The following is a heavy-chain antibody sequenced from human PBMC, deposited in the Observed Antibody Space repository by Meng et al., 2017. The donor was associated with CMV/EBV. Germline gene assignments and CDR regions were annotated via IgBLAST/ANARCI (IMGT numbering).Heavy chain of an antibody. CDR1: GYTFTSYY. J-gene: IGHJ6*02. D-gene: IGHD2-2*01. CDR3: ARGGVVPAASVYGMDV. CDR2: INPSGGST. V-gene: IGHV1-46*01. Sequence: ASVKVSCKASGYTFTSYYMHWVRQAPGQGLEWVGIINPSGGSTSYAQKFQGRVTMTRDTSTSTVYMELSSLRSEDTAVYYCARGGVVPAASVYGMDVWGQGTTVTVSS.